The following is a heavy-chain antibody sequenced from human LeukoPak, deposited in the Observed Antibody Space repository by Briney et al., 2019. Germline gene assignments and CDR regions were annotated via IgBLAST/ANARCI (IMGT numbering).Heavy chain of an antibody. CDR2: IKEDGSEI. V-gene: IGHV3-7*01. Sequence: PGGSLRLSCAASGFTFSSYSMNWVRQAPGKGLEWVASIKEDGSEIHYLDSVRGRFTISRDNAKNSLYLEGNSLRGDDTAVYFCARDKTAAGFFLYHYGMDAWGQGTTVSVSS. CDR3: ARDKTAAGFFLYHYGMDA. D-gene: IGHD2-21*02. J-gene: IGHJ6*02. CDR1: GFTFSSYS.